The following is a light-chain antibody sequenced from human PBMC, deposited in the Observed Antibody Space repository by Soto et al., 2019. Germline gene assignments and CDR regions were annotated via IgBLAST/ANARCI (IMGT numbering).Light chain of an antibody. V-gene: IGLV2-14*01. Sequence: QSALAQPASVSGSFGQSITISCSGPNTDLGVYGYVSWYQHHPGKAPKLLIYDVNNRPSGISHRFSGSKSGDTASLTISGLQDEDEADYFCFSKISGFVYGFGTGTTVTVL. CDR1: NTDLGVYGY. CDR2: DVN. CDR3: FSKISGFVYG. J-gene: IGLJ1*01.